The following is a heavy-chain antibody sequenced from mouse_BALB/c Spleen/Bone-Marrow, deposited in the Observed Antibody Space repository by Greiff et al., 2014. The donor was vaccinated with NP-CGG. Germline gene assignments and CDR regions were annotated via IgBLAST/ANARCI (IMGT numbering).Heavy chain of an antibody. J-gene: IGHJ3*01. V-gene: IGHV1S81*02. CDR2: INPSNGRT. CDR3: ARYATATYWFAY. D-gene: IGHD1-2*01. CDR1: GYTFTSYW. Sequence: QVQLKESGAELVKPGASVKLSCKASGYTFTSYWMHWVKQRPGQGLEWIGGINPSNGRTNYNEKFKSKATLTVDKSSSTAYMQLSSLTSEDSAVYYCARYATATYWFAYWGQGTLVTVSA.